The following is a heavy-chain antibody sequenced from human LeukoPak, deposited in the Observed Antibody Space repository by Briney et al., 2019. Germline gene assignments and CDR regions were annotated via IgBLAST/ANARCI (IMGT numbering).Heavy chain of an antibody. J-gene: IGHJ4*02. Sequence: GGSLRLSCAASGFTFNSYSMYWVRQAPGKGLEWVSSISSSSSHMFYADSVKGRFSISRDNANNSLYLQMNSLRAEDTAVYYCVRGTLAGYFFGYWGRGTLVTVSS. CDR2: ISSSSSHM. CDR1: GFTFNSYS. V-gene: IGHV3-21*01. D-gene: IGHD6-19*01. CDR3: VRGTLAGYFFGY.